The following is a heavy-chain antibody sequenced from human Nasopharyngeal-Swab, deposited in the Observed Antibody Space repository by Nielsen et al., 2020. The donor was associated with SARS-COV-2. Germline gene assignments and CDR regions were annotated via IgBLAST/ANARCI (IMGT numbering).Heavy chain of an antibody. CDR2: ILYTGSS. J-gene: IGHJ6*02. Sequence: SETLSRTGSVAGVSIGRSSYYWGWSRQPPGQGPGWSGSILYTGSSSYNPSLKSRLTISVDTSKNQVSLRLTSVTAADTAVYYCGCLGGSKYYYYSCMDVWGQGTTVTV. V-gene: IGHV4-39*01. CDR3: GCLGGSKYYYYSCMDV. CDR1: GVSIGRSSYY. D-gene: IGHD3-10*01.